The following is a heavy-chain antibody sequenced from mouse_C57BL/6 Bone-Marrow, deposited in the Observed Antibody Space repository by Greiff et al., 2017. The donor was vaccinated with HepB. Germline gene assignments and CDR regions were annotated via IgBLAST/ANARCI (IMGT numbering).Heavy chain of an antibody. Sequence: VKLVESGAELVKPGASVKISCKASGYAFSSYWMNWVKQRPGKGLEWIGQIYPGDGDTNYNGKFKGKATLTADKSSSTAYMQLSSLTSEDSAVYFCAREGNYYGSSPFDYWGQGTTLTVSS. CDR2: IYPGDGDT. V-gene: IGHV1-80*01. CDR1: GYAFSSYW. CDR3: AREGNYYGSSPFDY. D-gene: IGHD1-1*01. J-gene: IGHJ2*01.